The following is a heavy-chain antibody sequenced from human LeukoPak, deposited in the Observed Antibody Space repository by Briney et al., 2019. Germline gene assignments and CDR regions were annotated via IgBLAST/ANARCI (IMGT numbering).Heavy chain of an antibody. CDR1: GFTFDSYA. CDR3: ARSRLITDFCFDS. V-gene: IGHV3-23*01. D-gene: IGHD3-16*01. Sequence: PGGSLGLSCAASGFTFDSYAMTWVRQVPGKGLEWVAGVGGAGGITHYADSVKGRFTISRDNSKNTLYLHMNSLRAEDTAVYYCARSRLITDFCFDSWGQGTLVTVSS. CDR2: VGGAGGIT. J-gene: IGHJ4*02.